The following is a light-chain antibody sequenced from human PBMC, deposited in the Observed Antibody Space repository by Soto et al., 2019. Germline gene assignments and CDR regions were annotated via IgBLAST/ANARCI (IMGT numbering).Light chain of an antibody. Sequence: EIVLTQSPGTLSLSPGERATLSCRASQSLSTNSSAWYQQKPGQTPRLLIYAASTRDTDIPDRFNGSGSGTDFALTISRLEPEDFALYYCQQYDASPLTFGPGTKVDIK. CDR1: QSLSTNS. V-gene: IGKV3-20*01. J-gene: IGKJ3*01. CDR2: AAS. CDR3: QQYDASPLT.